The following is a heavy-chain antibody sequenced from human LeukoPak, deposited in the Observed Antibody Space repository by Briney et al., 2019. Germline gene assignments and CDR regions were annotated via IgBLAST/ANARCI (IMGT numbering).Heavy chain of an antibody. CDR1: GFTFSSYG. V-gene: IGHV3-30*02. CDR3: AKHPDVLRFLEWLSSFFDY. Sequence: GGSLRLSCAASGFTFSSYGMHWVRQAPGKGLEWVAFIRYDGSNKYYADSVKGRFTISRDNSKNTLYLQMNSLRAEDTAVYYCAKHPDVLRFLEWLSSFFDYWGQGTLVTVSS. CDR2: IRYDGSNK. D-gene: IGHD3-3*01. J-gene: IGHJ4*02.